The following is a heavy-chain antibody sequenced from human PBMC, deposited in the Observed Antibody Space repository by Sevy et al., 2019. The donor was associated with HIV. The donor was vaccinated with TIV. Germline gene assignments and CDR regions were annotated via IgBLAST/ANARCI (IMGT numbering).Heavy chain of an antibody. J-gene: IGHJ4*02. V-gene: IGHV4-59*01. CDR1: SGSISTYY. CDR3: ARDLSGWYGGYFDF. CDR2: IYYSGST. Sequence: SETLSLTCTVSSGSISTYYWSWIRQPPGKGLEWIGYIYYSGSTNYNPSLKNRVTISVDTSKNQFSLRLSSVTAADTAVYYCARDLSGWYGGYFDFWCQGSLVTVSS. D-gene: IGHD6-19*01.